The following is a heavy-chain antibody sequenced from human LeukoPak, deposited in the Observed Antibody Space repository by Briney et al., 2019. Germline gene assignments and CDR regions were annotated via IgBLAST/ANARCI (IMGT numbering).Heavy chain of an antibody. CDR3: AGARNWDSYFDL. CDR1: GGSLSSSSYS. J-gene: IGHJ2*01. D-gene: IGHD1-7*01. CDR2: IYYSGST. V-gene: IGHV4-39*01. Sequence: SETLSLTCAVSGGSLSSSSYSWGWIRQPPGKGLEWIGSIYYSGSTYYNPSLKSRVTISVDTSKNQFSLKLRSVTAADTAVYYCAGARNWDSYFDLWGRGTLVTVSS.